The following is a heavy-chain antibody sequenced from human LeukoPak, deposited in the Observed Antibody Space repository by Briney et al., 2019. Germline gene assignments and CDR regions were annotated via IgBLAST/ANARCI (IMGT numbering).Heavy chain of an antibody. CDR1: VYAGTCNG. D-gene: IGHD6-13*01. CDR2: INPNSGGT. Sequence: ASVTLSFKSSVYAGTCNGIYWSRIPPAQGLEWMGWINPNSGGTNYAQKFQGWVTMTRDTSISTAYMELSRLTSDDTAVYYCARDLTAAADCDYWGQGTLVTVSS. V-gene: IGHV1-2*04. J-gene: IGHJ4*02. CDR3: ARDLTAAADCDY.